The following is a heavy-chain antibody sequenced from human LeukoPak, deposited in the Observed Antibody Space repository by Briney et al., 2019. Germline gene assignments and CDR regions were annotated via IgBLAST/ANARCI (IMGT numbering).Heavy chain of an antibody. V-gene: IGHV3-11*04. CDR3: AREPKQWLTPIDY. Sequence: LSLTCTVSGGSISSSSYYWGWIRQPPGKGLEWISYITSSSSIIYYADSVKGRFTISRDNAKNSVYLQMNSLRAEDTAVYYCAREPKQWLTPIDYWGQGTLVTVSS. J-gene: IGHJ4*02. D-gene: IGHD6-19*01. CDR2: ITSSSSII. CDR1: GGSISSSSYY.